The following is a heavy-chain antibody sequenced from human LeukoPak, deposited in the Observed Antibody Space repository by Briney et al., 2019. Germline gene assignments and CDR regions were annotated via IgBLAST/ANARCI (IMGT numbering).Heavy chain of an antibody. Sequence: SETLSLTCAVYGGSFSGYYWSWIRQPPGKGLEWIGEINHSGSTNYNPSLKSRVTISVDTSKNQFSLKLSSVTAADTAVYYCARGRGYSYGPHHFDYWGQGTLVTVSS. J-gene: IGHJ4*02. CDR1: GGSFSGYY. D-gene: IGHD5-18*01. CDR2: INHSGST. V-gene: IGHV4-34*01. CDR3: ARGRGYSYGPHHFDY.